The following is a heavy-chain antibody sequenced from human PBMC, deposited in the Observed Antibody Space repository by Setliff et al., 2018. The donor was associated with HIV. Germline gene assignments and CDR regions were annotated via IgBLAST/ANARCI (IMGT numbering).Heavy chain of an antibody. CDR1: GFSFNNYV. CDR2: ISYDGSDI. D-gene: IGHD3-3*01. V-gene: IGHV3-30*04. Sequence: PGGSLRLSCAASGFSFNNYVMHWVRHAPGKGLEWVAVISYDGSDIYYADSVKGRSTISRENSKNTLYLQMNSLRPEDTAVYYCARAFGYYDFWSGYSGDEFDIWGQGTTVTVSS. J-gene: IGHJ3*02. CDR3: ARAFGYYDFWSGYSGDEFDI.